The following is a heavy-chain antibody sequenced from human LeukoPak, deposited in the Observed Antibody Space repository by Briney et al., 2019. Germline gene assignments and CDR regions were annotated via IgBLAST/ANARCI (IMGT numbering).Heavy chain of an antibody. D-gene: IGHD5-24*01. CDR2: ISGSGSTI. J-gene: IGHJ3*02. CDR1: GFTFSNYE. V-gene: IGHV3-48*03. CDR3: ARGGYNYGYAFDI. Sequence: AGGSLRLSCAASGFTFSNYEMNWVRQAPGKGLEWVSYISGSGSTIYYADSVKGRFTISRDNAKNSLYLQMNSLRAEGTAVYYCARGGYNYGYAFDIWGQGTMVTASS.